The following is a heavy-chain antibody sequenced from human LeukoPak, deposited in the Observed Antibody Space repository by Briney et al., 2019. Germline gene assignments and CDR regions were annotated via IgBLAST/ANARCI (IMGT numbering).Heavy chain of an antibody. V-gene: IGHV3-23*01. CDR3: AKVLTGSQDY. D-gene: IGHD7-27*01. Sequence: GGSLRPSCAASGFTFGSYAMSWVRQAPGKGLEWVSTITGGGENTYYADSVRGRFTISRGNSKTTLHLQMNGPRPEDTAVYYCAKVLTGSQDYWGQGTLVTVSS. J-gene: IGHJ4*02. CDR2: ITGGGENT. CDR1: GFTFGSYA.